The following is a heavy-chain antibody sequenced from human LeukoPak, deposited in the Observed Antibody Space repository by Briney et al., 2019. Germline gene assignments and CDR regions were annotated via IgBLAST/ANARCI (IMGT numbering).Heavy chain of an antibody. Sequence: ASVKVSCKASGYTFTGYYTHWVRQAPGHGLEWMGRINPNSGGTNYAQKFKGRVTMTRDTSISTAYMELSRLRSDDTAVYYCARSLYYYDSSGYYEIYYWGQGTLVTVSS. V-gene: IGHV1-2*06. CDR1: GYTFTGYY. CDR3: ARSLYYYDSSGYYEIYY. J-gene: IGHJ4*02. CDR2: INPNSGGT. D-gene: IGHD3-22*01.